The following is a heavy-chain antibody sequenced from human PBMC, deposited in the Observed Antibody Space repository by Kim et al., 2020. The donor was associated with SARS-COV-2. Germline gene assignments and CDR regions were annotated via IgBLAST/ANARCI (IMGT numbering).Heavy chain of an antibody. Sequence: GGSLRLSCAASGFTFSSYGMHWVRQAPGKGLEWVAVIWYDGSNKYYADSVKGRFTISRDNSKNTLYLQMNSLRAEDTAVYYCAKDQFWGWLQFGPDYWGQGTLVTVSS. J-gene: IGHJ4*02. CDR2: IWYDGSNK. D-gene: IGHD5-12*01. V-gene: IGHV3-33*06. CDR1: GFTFSSYG. CDR3: AKDQFWGWLQFGPDY.